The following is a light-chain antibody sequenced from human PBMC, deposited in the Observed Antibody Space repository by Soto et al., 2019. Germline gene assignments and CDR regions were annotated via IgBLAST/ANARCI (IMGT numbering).Light chain of an antibody. V-gene: IGLV1-40*01. CDR1: SSNIGAGYD. CDR2: ANS. CDR3: QSYDSSLSGSYV. Sequence: QAVVTQPPSVSGAPGQRVTISCTGSSSNIGAGYDVHWYQQLPGTAPKLLIYANSNRPSGVPDRFSGSKSGTSASLAITGLQAEDEADYYCQSYDSSLSGSYVFGTGTKVTVL. J-gene: IGLJ1*01.